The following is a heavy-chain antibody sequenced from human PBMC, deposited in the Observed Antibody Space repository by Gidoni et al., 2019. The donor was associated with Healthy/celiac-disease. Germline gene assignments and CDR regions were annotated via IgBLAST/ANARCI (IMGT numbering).Heavy chain of an antibody. CDR2: IYTSGST. D-gene: IGHD1-26*01. CDR3: ARGVVGAKQFDY. J-gene: IGHJ4*02. V-gene: IGHV4-61*02. Sequence: QVQLQESGPGLVKPSQTLSLTCTVSGGSISSGSYYWSWIRQPAGKGLEWIGRIYTSGSTNYNPSLKSRVTIPVDTSKNQFSLKLSSVTAADTAVYYCARGVVGAKQFDYWGQGTLVTVSS. CDR1: GGSISSGSYY.